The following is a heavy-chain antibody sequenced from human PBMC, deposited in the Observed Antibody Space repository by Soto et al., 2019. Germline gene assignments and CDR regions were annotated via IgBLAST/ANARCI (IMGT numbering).Heavy chain of an antibody. D-gene: IGHD1-26*01. CDR1: GVTFSSYG. CDR2: IIPTCGTA. V-gene: IGHV1-69*06. CDR3: ARVTRGSYWGWGSFNRFDP. J-gene: IGHJ5*02. Sequence: QVQLVQSGAEVKKPGSSVKVSCKASGVTFSSYGITWVRQAPGQGLEWMGGIIPTCGTAKYAQNFQGRATSTADKSTSTDHMERMSLSTEDTAVYSCARVTRGSYWGWGSFNRFDPWGQGNLGTVSS.